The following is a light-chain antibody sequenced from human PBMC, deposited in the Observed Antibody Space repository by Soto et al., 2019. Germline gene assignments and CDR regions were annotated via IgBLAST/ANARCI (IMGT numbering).Light chain of an antibody. CDR3: SSFAGSYTYV. V-gene: IGLV2-14*01. CDR1: SSDVGGYEY. CDR2: EVI. Sequence: QSALTQPASVSGSPGQSITISCTGTSSDVGGYEYVSWYQQYPGKAPKLMIYEVIDRPAGAPRRFSGSKSGNTASLTITGLQAEDEADYYCSSFAGSYTYVFGGGTKLTVL. J-gene: IGLJ1*01.